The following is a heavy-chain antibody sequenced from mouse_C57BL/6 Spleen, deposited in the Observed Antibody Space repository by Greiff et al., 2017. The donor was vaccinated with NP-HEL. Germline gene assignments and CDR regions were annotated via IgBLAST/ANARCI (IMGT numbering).Heavy chain of an antibody. J-gene: IGHJ2*01. V-gene: IGHV1-80*01. CDR2: IYPGDGDT. CDR1: GYAFSSYW. Sequence: VKLQESGAELVKPGASVKLSCKASGYAFSSYWMNWVKQRPGKGLEWIGQIYPGDGDTNYNGTFKGKATLTTDKSSSTAYMQLSSLTSEDSAVYFCAGTKMIPLGTDYWGQGTTLTVSS. D-gene: IGHD2-4*01. CDR3: AGTKMIPLGTDY.